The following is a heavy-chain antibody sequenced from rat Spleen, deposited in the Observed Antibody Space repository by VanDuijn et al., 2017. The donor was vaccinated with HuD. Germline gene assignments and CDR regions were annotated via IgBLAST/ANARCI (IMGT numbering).Heavy chain of an antibody. D-gene: IGHD1-11*01. J-gene: IGHJ2*01. Sequence: EVQLVESGGGLVQPGRSMKLSCAASGFTFSDFPMAWVRQAPGKGLEWVATISPSGGATYYRDSVKGRFTVSRDNAKNTLYLQLDSLRSEDTATYYCARRYDFDYWGQGVMVTVSS. V-gene: IGHV5-46*01. CDR3: ARRYDFDY. CDR2: ISPSGGAT. CDR1: GFTFSDFP.